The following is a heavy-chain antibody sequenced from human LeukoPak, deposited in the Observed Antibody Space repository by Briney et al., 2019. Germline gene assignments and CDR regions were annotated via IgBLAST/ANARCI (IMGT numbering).Heavy chain of an antibody. CDR3: ASARDYGDYVGAFDI. Sequence: GGSLRLSCAASGFTFSSYSMNWVRQAPGKGLEWVSYISSSSSTIYYADSVKGRFPISRDNAKNSLYLQMNSLRAEDTAVYYCASARDYGDYVGAFDIWGQGTMVTVSS. CDR1: GFTFSSYS. J-gene: IGHJ3*02. V-gene: IGHV3-48*01. CDR2: ISSSSSTI. D-gene: IGHD4-17*01.